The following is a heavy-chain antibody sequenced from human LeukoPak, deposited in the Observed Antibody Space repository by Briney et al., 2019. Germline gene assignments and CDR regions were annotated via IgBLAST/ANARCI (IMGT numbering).Heavy chain of an antibody. CDR1: GYTFTSYD. J-gene: IGHJ6*03. CDR3: ARIGHLRYYYYYMDV. CDR2: MNPNSGNT. V-gene: IGHV1-8*01. Sequence: ASVKVSCKASGYTFTSYDINWVRQATGQGLEWMGWMNPNSGNTGYAQKFQGRVTMTRNTSISTAYMELSSLRSEDTAVYYCARIGHLRYYYYYMDVWGKGTTVTISS.